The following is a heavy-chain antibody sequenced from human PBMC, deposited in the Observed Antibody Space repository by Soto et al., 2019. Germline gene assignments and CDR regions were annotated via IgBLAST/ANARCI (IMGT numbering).Heavy chain of an antibody. Sequence: SETLSLTCAVSGGSISSGGYSWSWIRQPPGKGLEWIGYIYHSGSTNYNPSLKSRVTISVDTSKNQFSLKLSSVTAADTAVYYCASKGNGAYDIPVGFDYWGQGTLVTVSS. CDR1: GGSISSGGYS. V-gene: IGHV4-30-2*01. CDR3: ASKGNGAYDIPVGFDY. CDR2: IYHSGST. J-gene: IGHJ4*02. D-gene: IGHD3-9*01.